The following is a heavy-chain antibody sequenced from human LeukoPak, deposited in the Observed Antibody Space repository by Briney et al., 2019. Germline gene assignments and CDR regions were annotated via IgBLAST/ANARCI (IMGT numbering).Heavy chain of an antibody. V-gene: IGHV1-69*13. CDR1: GGTFSSYA. CDR2: IIPIFGTA. J-gene: IGHJ4*02. CDR3: AINSGYDQGYYFGY. D-gene: IGHD5-12*01. Sequence: ASVKVSCKASGGTFSSYAISWVRQAPGQGLEWMGGIIPIFGTANYAQKFQGRVTITADESTSTAYMELSSLRSEDTAVYYCAINSGYDQGYYFGYWGQGTLVTVSS.